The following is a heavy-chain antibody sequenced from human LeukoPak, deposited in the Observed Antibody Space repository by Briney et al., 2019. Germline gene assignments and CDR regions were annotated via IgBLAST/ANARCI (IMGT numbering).Heavy chain of an antibody. Sequence: SETLSLTCTVSGGSISSYYWTWIRQSPGKGLEWIGYISYSGSTNYNPSLKSRVTISVDTPKNQFSLKLSSVTAADTAIYYCARVTNWLDPWGQGTLVIVSS. CDR2: ISYSGST. V-gene: IGHV4-59*01. J-gene: IGHJ5*02. CDR3: ARVTNWLDP. CDR1: GGSISSYY.